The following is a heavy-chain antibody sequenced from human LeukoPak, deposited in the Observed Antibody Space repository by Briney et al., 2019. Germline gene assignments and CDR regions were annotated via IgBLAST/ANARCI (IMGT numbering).Heavy chain of an antibody. CDR1: GYTFTGYY. CDR2: INPNSGGT. V-gene: IGHV1-2*02. D-gene: IGHD6-25*01. J-gene: IGHJ6*02. CDR3: ARGTPSYISDYYYGMDI. Sequence: ASVKVSCKASGYTFTGYYMHWVRQAPGQGLEWMGWINPNSGGTNYAQKFQGRVPMTRDTSISTAYMELSRLRSDDTAVYYCARGTPSYISDYYYGMDIWGQGTTVTVSS.